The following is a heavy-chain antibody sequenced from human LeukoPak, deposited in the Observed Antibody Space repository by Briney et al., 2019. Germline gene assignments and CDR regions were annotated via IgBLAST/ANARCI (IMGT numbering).Heavy chain of an antibody. D-gene: IGHD2-15*01. Sequence: PGGSLRPSCAASGFTFSSYSMNWVRQAPGKGLEWVSYISGSSSAIYYADSVKGRFTISRDNAKNSLYLQMNSLRAEDTAVYYCARVFKEIVVVYTGTAYYYGMDVWGQGTTVTVSS. V-gene: IGHV3-48*01. CDR2: ISGSSSAI. J-gene: IGHJ6*02. CDR1: GFTFSSYS. CDR3: ARVFKEIVVVYTGTAYYYGMDV.